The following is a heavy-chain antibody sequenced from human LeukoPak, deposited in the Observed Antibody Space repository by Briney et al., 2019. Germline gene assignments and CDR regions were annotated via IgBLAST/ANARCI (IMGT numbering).Heavy chain of an antibody. CDR1: GYTFTNSY. CDR2: INPVNGDT. CDR3: ARGGSATYYRRLDP. D-gene: IGHD3-10*01. V-gene: IGHV1-2*02. Sequence: ASVKVSFKSSGYTFTNSYMHWVRQAPGQGLEWMGWINPVNGDTNYAQKFQGRVTMARDTSISTAYMELSGLTSDDTAVYYCARGGSATYYRRLDPWGQGTLVTVSS. J-gene: IGHJ5*02.